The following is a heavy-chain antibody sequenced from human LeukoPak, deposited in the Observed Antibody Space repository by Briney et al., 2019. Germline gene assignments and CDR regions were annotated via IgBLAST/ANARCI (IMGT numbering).Heavy chain of an antibody. CDR2: INPDGSEK. V-gene: IGHV3-7*01. CDR1: GFTFSNYW. Sequence: GGSLRLSCTASGFTFSNYWMSWVRQAPGKGLEWVANINPDGSEKYSVDSVTGRFTISRDNAENTMLLQMNSLRAEDSAIYYCARDLAAWDVWGKGTTVTVSS. J-gene: IGHJ6*04. CDR3: ARDLAAWDV.